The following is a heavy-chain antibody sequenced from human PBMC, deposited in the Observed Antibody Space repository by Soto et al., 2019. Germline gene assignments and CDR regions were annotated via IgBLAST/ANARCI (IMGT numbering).Heavy chain of an antibody. D-gene: IGHD6-13*01. CDR3: AKGNTAAGGPCFDY. CDR1: GFSVSTYY. V-gene: IGHV3-66*01. CDR2: LYSGGST. Sequence: EVQLVESGGGLVQPGGSLRLSCAGSGFSVSTYYMSWVRQAPGKGLEWVSVLYSGGSTDYADSVKGRFTISRDNSKNTLYLQMNSRRAEDTAVYYCAKGNTAAGGPCFDYWGQGTLVTVSS. J-gene: IGHJ4*02.